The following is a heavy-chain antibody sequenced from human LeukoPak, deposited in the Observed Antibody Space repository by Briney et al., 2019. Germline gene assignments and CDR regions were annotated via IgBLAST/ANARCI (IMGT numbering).Heavy chain of an antibody. CDR1: GFTFSSFQ. J-gene: IGHJ4*02. Sequence: GGSLRLSCAASGFTFSSFQMNWDRQAPGKGLEWVSFISSSGSTIYYADSVKGRFTISRDNAKSSLYLQMNSLRAEDTAVYYCARELIGTVTSGFWGQGTLVTVSS. CDR3: ARELIGTVTSGF. V-gene: IGHV3-48*03. D-gene: IGHD4-17*01. CDR2: ISSSGSTI.